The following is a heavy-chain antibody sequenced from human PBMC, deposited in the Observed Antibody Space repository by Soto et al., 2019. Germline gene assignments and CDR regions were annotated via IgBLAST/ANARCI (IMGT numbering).Heavy chain of an antibody. CDR2: IWYDGSNK. D-gene: IGHD4-4*01. Sequence: QVQLVESGGGVVQPGSSLRLSCAASGFTFSAYGMHWVRQAPGKGLEWVAVIWYDGSNKYYGDSVRGRFTISRDNSKNTLYLPMDSLTAEDPAVYYCARDGAPLTYSNYPGYHYYYMDVWGKGTTVTVSS. J-gene: IGHJ6*03. CDR1: GFTFSAYG. CDR3: ARDGAPLTYSNYPGYHYYYMDV. V-gene: IGHV3-33*01.